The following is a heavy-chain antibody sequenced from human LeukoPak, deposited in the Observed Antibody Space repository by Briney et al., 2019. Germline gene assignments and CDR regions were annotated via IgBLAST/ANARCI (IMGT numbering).Heavy chain of an antibody. CDR1: GYTVTSYY. V-gene: IGHV1-46*01. D-gene: IGHD2-2*01. CDR3: ARVHGYCSSTSCFNHPTLNYFDY. CDR2: INPSGGST. J-gene: IGHJ4*02. Sequence: ASVNVSCKASGYTVTSYYMHWVRQAPGQGLEWMGIINPSGGSTSYAQKFQGRVTMTRDTPTSTVYMELSSLRSEDTAVYYCARVHGYCSSTSCFNHPTLNYFDYWGQGTLVTVSS.